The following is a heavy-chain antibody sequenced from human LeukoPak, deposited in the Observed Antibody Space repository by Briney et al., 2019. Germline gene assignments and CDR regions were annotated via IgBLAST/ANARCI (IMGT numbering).Heavy chain of an antibody. J-gene: IGHJ4*02. CDR3: ARDRSTTDFDY. D-gene: IGHD5/OR15-5a*01. Sequence: GGPLRLSCAASGFTFSSYGMHWVRQAPGKGLEWVAMIWYDGSNTYYADSVKGRFTISRDNSKNTLFLQMDSLRAEDTAVYYCARDRSTTDFDYWGQGTLVTVSS. CDR1: GFTFSSYG. CDR2: IWYDGSNT. V-gene: IGHV3-33*01.